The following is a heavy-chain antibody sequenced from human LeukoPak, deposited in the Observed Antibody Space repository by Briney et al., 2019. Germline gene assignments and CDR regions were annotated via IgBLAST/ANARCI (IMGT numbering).Heavy chain of an antibody. D-gene: IGHD2-2*01. V-gene: IGHV4-4*07. CDR3: ARLSADSSSSRGFDY. CDR1: DASITSYY. Sequence: SETLSLTCTVSDASITSYYWTWIRQPAGKGLEWLGRIYTSGSTNYSPSLKSRVTMSVDTSKNQFSLKLRSVTAADTAVYYCARLSADSSSSRGFDYWGQGTLVTVSS. CDR2: IYTSGST. J-gene: IGHJ4*02.